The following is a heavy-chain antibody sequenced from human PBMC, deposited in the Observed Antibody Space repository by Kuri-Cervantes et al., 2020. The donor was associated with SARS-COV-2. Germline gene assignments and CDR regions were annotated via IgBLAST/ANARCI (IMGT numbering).Heavy chain of an antibody. CDR2: VYQSGNT. D-gene: IGHD3-3*01. CDR1: GYSISRGYF. V-gene: IGHV4-38-2*01. J-gene: IGHJ5*02. Sequence: SETLSLTCAVSGYSISRGYFWAWIRQPPGKGLEWVGNVYQSGNTYYNPSLKSRVTISVDTSKNQFSLKLSSVTAADTGVYYCARGGITIFGVVNKAWFDPWGQGTLVTVSS. CDR3: ARGGITIFGVVNKAWFDP.